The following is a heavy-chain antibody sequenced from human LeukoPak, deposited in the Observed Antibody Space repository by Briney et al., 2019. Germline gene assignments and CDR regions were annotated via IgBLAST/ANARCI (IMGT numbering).Heavy chain of an antibody. CDR2: ISGSGGST. D-gene: IGHD3-22*01. CDR1: GFTFSSYW. CDR3: DTDSSGYSRRFDY. Sequence: GGSLRLSCAASGFTFSSYWMSWVRQAPGKGLEWVSAISGSGGSTYYADSVKGRFTISRDNSKNTLYLQMNSLRAEDTAVYYCDTDSSGYSRRFDYWGQGTLVTVSS. J-gene: IGHJ4*02. V-gene: IGHV3-23*01.